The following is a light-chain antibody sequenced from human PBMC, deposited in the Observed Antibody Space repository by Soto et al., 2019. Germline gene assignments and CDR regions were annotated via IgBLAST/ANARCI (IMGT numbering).Light chain of an antibody. CDR2: EVS. CDR3: CSYPGSSILYV. CDR1: SNYNL. V-gene: IGLV2-23*02. J-gene: IGLJ1*01. Sequence: QSVLTQPASVSGSPGQSITISCTGTSNYNLVSWYQQHPGKAPKLVIYEVSERPSGVSNRFSGSKSGNTASLTISGLQAEDEADYYCCSYPGSSILYVFGTGTKVTLL.